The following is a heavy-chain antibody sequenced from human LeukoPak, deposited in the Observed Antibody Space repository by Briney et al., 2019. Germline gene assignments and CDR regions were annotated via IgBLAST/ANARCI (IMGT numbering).Heavy chain of an antibody. D-gene: IGHD2-15*01. Sequence: PGGSLRLSCAASGFTFSSYSMNWVRQTPGKGLEWVSSISSSSSYIYYADSVKGRFTISRDNAKNSLYLQMNSLRAEDTAVYYCARALGYCSGGSCYYAFDIWRQGTMVTVSS. CDR1: GFTFSSYS. CDR3: ARALGYCSGGSCYYAFDI. V-gene: IGHV3-21*01. CDR2: ISSSSSYI. J-gene: IGHJ3*02.